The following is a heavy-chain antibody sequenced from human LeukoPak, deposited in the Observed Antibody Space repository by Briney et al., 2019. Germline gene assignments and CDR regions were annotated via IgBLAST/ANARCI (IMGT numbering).Heavy chain of an antibody. D-gene: IGHD1-20*01. V-gene: IGHV1-18*01. CDR2: ISAYNGNT. Sequence: GASVKVSCKASGYTFTSYGISWVRQAPGQGLEWMGWISAYNGNTNYAQKLQGRVTMTTDTSTSTAYMELRSLRSDDTAVYYCATITGHGPYYYYMDVWGKGTTVTVSS. J-gene: IGHJ6*03. CDR1: GYTFTSYG. CDR3: ATITGHGPYYYYMDV.